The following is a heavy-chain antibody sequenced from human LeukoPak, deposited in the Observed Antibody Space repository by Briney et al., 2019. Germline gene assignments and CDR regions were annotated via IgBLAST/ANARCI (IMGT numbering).Heavy chain of an antibody. J-gene: IGHJ4*02. CDR3: AKDRDSRGLGY. CDR2: IRYDGSNK. Sequence: PGGSLRLSCAASGFTFSSYGMHWVRQAPGKGLEWVAFIRYDGSNKYYADSVKGRFTISRDNSKNTLYLQMNSLRAEDTAVYYCAKDRDSRGLGYWGQGTLVTVSS. CDR1: GFTFSSYG. V-gene: IGHV3-30*02. D-gene: IGHD6-19*01.